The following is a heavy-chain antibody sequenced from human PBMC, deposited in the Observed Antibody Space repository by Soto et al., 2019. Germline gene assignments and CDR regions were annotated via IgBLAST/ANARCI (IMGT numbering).Heavy chain of an antibody. V-gene: IGHV1-69*13. CDR3: ARDLTVTGTIPWFDP. CDR2: IIPIFGTA. CDR1: GGTFSSYA. Sequence: SVKVSCKASGGTFSSYAISWVRQAPGQGLEWMGGIIPIFGTANYAQKFQGRVTITADESTSTAYMELSSLRSEDTAVYYCARDLTVTGTIPWFDPWGQGTLVTVS. D-gene: IGHD1-7*01. J-gene: IGHJ5*02.